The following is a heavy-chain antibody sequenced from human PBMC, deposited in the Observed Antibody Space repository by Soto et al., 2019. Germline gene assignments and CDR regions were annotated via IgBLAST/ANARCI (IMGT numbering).Heavy chain of an antibody. CDR1: GFTFSSYS. Sequence: GGSLRLSCAASGFTFSSYSMNWVRQAPGKGLEWVSYISSSSSTIYYADSVKGRFTISRDNAKNSLYLQMNSLRDEDTAVYYCARSHVVGATPDSFDYWGQGTLVTAPQ. J-gene: IGHJ4*02. D-gene: IGHD1-26*01. CDR3: ARSHVVGATPDSFDY. V-gene: IGHV3-48*02. CDR2: ISSSSSTI.